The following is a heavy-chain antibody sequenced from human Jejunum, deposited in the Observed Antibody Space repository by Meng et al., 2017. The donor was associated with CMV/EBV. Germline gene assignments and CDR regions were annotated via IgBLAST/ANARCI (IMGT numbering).Heavy chain of an antibody. J-gene: IGHJ4*02. V-gene: IGHV2-5*02. D-gene: IGHD4-11*01. Sequence: ITFKEVGPPLVKPTHPLTLTCTFSGFSLTTSGVGVGWIRQPPGKALEWLALIYWDDDKRYSPSLKSRLAITKDTSKNQVVLTMTNLDPVDTAIYYCAHRPTTGWFFDYWGQGTLVTVSS. CDR2: IYWDDDK. CDR3: AHRPTTGWFFDY. CDR1: GFSLTTSGVG.